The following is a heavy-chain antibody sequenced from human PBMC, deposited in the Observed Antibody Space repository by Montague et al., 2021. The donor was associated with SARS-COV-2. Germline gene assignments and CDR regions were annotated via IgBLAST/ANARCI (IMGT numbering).Heavy chain of an antibody. V-gene: IGHV4-59*01. Sequence: SETLSLTCTVSGVSITTYYWSWIRQPPGKGLEWIGYIYYRGSTYYTPSLMSRVSFSVDASKNEFSLRLTSVSAADTAVYYSARGGGDYGGNPFDYWGQGTLVTVSS. D-gene: IGHD4-23*01. CDR3: ARGGGDYGGNPFDY. CDR2: IYYRGST. J-gene: IGHJ4*02. CDR1: GVSITTYY.